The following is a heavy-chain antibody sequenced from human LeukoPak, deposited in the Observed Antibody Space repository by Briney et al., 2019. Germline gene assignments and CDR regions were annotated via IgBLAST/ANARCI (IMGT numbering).Heavy chain of an antibody. J-gene: IGHJ6*03. CDR1: GGPISSGSYY. CDR2: IYTSGST. CDR3: ARVVGATDMGYYYYYYMDV. V-gene: IGHV4-61*02. Sequence: SETLSLTCTVSGGPISSGSYYWSWIRQPAGKGLEWIGRIYTSGSTNYNPSLKSRVTISVDTSKNQFSLKLSSVTAADTAVYYCARVVGATDMGYYYYYYMDVWGKGTTVTVSS. D-gene: IGHD1-26*01.